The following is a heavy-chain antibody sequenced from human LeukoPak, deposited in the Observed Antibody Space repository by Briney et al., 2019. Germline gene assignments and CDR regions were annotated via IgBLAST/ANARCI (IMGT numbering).Heavy chain of an antibody. CDR3: ARDDPAVSGIFDY. D-gene: IGHD6-19*01. CDR1: GGSISTYY. CDR2: IYSSGST. Sequence: SETLSLTCTVSGGSISTYYWSWIRQPAGKGLQWIGRIYSSGSTNYNPSLKSRVTMAVDTSKNQFSLKLSSVTAADTAVYYCARDDPAVSGIFDYWGQGTLVTVSS. J-gene: IGHJ4*02. V-gene: IGHV4-4*07.